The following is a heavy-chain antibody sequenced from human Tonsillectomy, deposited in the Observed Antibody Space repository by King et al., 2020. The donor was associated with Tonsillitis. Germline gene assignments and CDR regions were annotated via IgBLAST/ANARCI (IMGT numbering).Heavy chain of an antibody. D-gene: IGHD3-3*01. V-gene: IGHV1-18*01. CDR1: GYTFTSCG. Sequence: VQLVESGAEVKKPGASVKVSCKASGYTFTSCGISWVRQAPGQGLEWMGWISAYNGNTNYAQKLQGRVTMTTDTSTSTAYMELRSLRSDDTAVYYCARATKYYDFWRGSFDYWGQGTLVTVSS. J-gene: IGHJ4*02. CDR3: ARATKYYDFWRGSFDY. CDR2: ISAYNGNT.